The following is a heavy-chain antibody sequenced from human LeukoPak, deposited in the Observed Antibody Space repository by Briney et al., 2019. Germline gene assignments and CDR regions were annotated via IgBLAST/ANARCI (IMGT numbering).Heavy chain of an antibody. CDR1: GNSFTSNW. J-gene: IGHJ4*02. V-gene: IGHV5-51*01. CDR3: ASGPTVTTASFDC. Sequence: PGESLKISCKGSGNSFTSNWIGWVRQMPGKGLEWMGIIYPGDSDTRYSPSFQGQATISADKSISTAYLQWSSLKASDTAMYYCASGPTVTTASFDCWGQGTLVTVSS. CDR2: IYPGDSDT. D-gene: IGHD4-17*01.